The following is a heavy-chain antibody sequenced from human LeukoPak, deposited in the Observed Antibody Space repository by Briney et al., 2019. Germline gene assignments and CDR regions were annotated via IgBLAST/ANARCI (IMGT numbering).Heavy chain of an antibody. CDR3: AKDSSSWSFDY. CDR1: GLTFSSYG. V-gene: IGHV3-30*02. D-gene: IGHD6-13*01. CDR2: IHYDGSK. J-gene: IGHJ4*02. Sequence: GGSLRLSCAASGLTFSSYGIHWVRQAPGKGLEWVAFIHYDGSKYYADSVKGRFTISRDNSKNTLDLQMNSLRPEDTAVYYCAKDSSSWSFDYWGQGTLVTVSS.